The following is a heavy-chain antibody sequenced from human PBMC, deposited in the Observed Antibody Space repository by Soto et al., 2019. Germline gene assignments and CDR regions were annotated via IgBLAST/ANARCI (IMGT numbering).Heavy chain of an antibody. CDR2: IIPIPGIP. D-gene: IGHD3-9*01. J-gene: IGHJ6*02. CDR1: GGTFNSHT. CDR3: ARGYYDILTGEYPNYYYGMDV. V-gene: IGHV1-69*02. Sequence: QVQLVQSGAEVKKPGSSVRVSCKASGGTFNSHTITWLRQAPGQGLEEMGRIIPIPGIPHYAQKFQDRVTITADTSTSTVYMELSSLRSEATAVYYCARGYYDILTGEYPNYYYGMDVWGQGTTVAVSS.